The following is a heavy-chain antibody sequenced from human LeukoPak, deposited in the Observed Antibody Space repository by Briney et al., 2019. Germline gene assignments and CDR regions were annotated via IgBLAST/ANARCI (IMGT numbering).Heavy chain of an antibody. Sequence: GGSLRLSCAASGFTFSSYWMSWLRQAPGKGLEWVANIKQDGSEKYYGDSVKGRFTISRDNAKNSLYLQMNSLRAEDTAVYYCARDQGGIVVVPAAIDYWGQGTLVTVSS. CDR2: IKQDGSEK. V-gene: IGHV3-7*03. J-gene: IGHJ4*02. CDR1: GFTFSSYW. D-gene: IGHD2-2*01. CDR3: ARDQGGIVVVPAAIDY.